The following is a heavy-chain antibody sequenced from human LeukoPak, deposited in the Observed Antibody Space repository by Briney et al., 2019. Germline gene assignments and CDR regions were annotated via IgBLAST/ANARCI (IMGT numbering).Heavy chain of an antibody. D-gene: IGHD6-25*01. J-gene: IGHJ4*02. Sequence: PGGSLRLSCAASGFTFSNSALSWVRQAPGKGLEWVSDISGSGGSTYYADSVKGRFTISRDNSKNTLYLQMNSLRAEDTAVYYCARGKGSIAAAVPDYWGQGTLVTVSS. CDR3: ARGKGSIAAAVPDY. CDR2: ISGSGGST. CDR1: GFTFSNSA. V-gene: IGHV3-23*01.